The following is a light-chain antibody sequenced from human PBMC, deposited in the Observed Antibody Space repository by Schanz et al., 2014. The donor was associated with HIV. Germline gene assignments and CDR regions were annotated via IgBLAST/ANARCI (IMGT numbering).Light chain of an antibody. CDR3: SSYTSSSTLV. CDR2: GVD. CDR1: SSDIGPYNC. V-gene: IGLV2-14*03. Sequence: QSALTQPASVSGSPGQSISISCTGTSSDIGPYNCVSWYQQRPGKAPKLVISGVDYRPSGVSSRFSGSKSGSAASLTISGLQAEDEADYYCSSYTSSSTLVFGGGTKVTVL. J-gene: IGLJ3*02.